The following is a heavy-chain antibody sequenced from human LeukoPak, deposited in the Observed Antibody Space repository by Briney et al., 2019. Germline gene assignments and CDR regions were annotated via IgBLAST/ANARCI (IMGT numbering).Heavy chain of an antibody. D-gene: IGHD6-19*01. V-gene: IGHV4-59*01. CDR2: IYYSGST. J-gene: IGHJ5*02. CDR1: GGSISSYY. CDR3: ARDREAVAGDNWFDP. Sequence: PSETLSLTCTVSGGSISSYYWSWIRQPPGKGLEWIGYIYYSGSTYYNPSLKSRVTISVDTSKNQFSLKLSSVTAADTAVYYCARDREAVAGDNWFDPWGQGTLVTVSS.